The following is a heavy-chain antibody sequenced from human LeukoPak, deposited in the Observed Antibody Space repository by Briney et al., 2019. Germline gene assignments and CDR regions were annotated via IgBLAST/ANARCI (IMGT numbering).Heavy chain of an antibody. D-gene: IGHD6-13*01. CDR1: GYTFTSYG. J-gene: IGHJ4*02. CDR3: AREGGSSSWYEGCYYFDY. Sequence: ASVKVSCKASGYTFTSYGISWVRQAPGQGLEWMGWISAYNGNTNYAQKLQGRVTMTTDTSTSTAYMELRSLRSDDTAVYYCAREGGSSSWYEGCYYFDYWGQGTLVTVSS. V-gene: IGHV1-18*01. CDR2: ISAYNGNT.